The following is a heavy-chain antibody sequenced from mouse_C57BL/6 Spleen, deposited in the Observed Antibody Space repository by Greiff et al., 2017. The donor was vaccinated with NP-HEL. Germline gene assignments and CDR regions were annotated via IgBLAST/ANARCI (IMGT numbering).Heavy chain of an antibody. CDR2: INPSHGGT. CDR1: GYTFTSYW. V-gene: IGHV1-53*01. CDR3: ARRQRRDYYAMDY. Sequence: QVQLQQPGTELVKPGASVKLSCKASGYTFTSYWMHWVKQRPGQGLEWIGNINPSHGGTNYTEKFKSKATLTVDKSSSTAYMQLSSLTSEDSAVYYCARRQRRDYYAMDYWGQGTSVTVSS. D-gene: IGHD6-1*01. J-gene: IGHJ4*01.